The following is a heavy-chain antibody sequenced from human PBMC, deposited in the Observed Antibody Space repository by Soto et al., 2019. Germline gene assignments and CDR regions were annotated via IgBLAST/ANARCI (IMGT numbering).Heavy chain of an antibody. D-gene: IGHD2-2*02. CDR3: ASSGPAPIRYYYYYHGMDG. Sequence: SKTLALTCALYVGSFIGYYWSWIRQPPGKGLEWIGEINHSGSTNYNPSLKSRVTISVDTSKNQFSLKLSSVTAADTAVYYCASSGPAPIRYYYYYHGMDGWGQGATVPVSS. CDR1: VGSFIGYY. J-gene: IGHJ6*02. CDR2: INHSGST. V-gene: IGHV4-34*01.